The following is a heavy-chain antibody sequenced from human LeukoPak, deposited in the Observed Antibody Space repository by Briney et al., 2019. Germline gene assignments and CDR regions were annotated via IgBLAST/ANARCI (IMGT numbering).Heavy chain of an antibody. CDR1: GGTFSSYA. CDR3: ARNLRVPLSGRFDP. V-gene: IGHV1-69*13. Sequence: GASVKVSCKASGGTFSSYAISWVRQAPGQGLEWMGGIIPIFGTANYAQKFQGRVTITADESTSTAYMELRSLRSDDTAVYYCARNLRVPLSGRFDPWGQGTLVTVSS. CDR2: IIPIFGTA. J-gene: IGHJ5*02.